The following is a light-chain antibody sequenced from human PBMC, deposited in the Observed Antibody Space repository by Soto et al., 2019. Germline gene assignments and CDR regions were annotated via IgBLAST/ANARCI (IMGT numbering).Light chain of an antibody. CDR3: QQYNTYPLT. CDR2: KAS. J-gene: IGKJ4*01. V-gene: IGKV1-5*03. Sequence: DIQMTQSPSTLSASVGDRVTITCRASQSIGTWLAWYQQKPGKAPKLLIYKASSLGGGVPSRFSGSGSGTEFNITVSSLQPDDFATYYCQQYNTYPLTFGGGTTVEIK. CDR1: QSIGTW.